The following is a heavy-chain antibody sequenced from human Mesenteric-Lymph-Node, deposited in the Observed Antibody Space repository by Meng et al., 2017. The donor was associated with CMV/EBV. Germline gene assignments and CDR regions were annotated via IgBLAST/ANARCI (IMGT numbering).Heavy chain of an antibody. V-gene: IGHV2-5*02. CDR2: IYWDDDK. D-gene: IGHD3-10*01. CDR1: GFSLSTNGFG. J-gene: IGHJ4*02. Sequence: QITLTESSPMLVTPTHTLTHPCTFPGFSLSTNGFGIDWIRQPPGKALEWLALIYWDDDKRYYPALKSRLTIAKDTSKNQLVFTMTNMDPVDTATYYCAHRGGSGSYDQWGQGTLVTVSS. CDR3: AHRGGSGSYDQ.